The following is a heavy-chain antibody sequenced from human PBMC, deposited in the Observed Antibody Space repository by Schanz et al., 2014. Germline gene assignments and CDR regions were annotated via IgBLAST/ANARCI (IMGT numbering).Heavy chain of an antibody. CDR2: ISYDGINK. CDR3: AKGFGGYDLVLDY. Sequence: QVQLVESGGSVVQPGRSLRLSCAASGFSFNNYGLNWVRQAPGKGLEWVALISYDGINKYYADSVKGRFTISRDNSKNTLYLQMNSLRVEDTAVYYCAKGFGGYDLVLDYWGQGTLVTVSS. J-gene: IGHJ4*02. D-gene: IGHD5-12*01. CDR1: GFSFNNYG. V-gene: IGHV3-30*18.